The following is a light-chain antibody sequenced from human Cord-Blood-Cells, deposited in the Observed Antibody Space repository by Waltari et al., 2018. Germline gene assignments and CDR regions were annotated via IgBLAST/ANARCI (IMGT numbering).Light chain of an antibody. J-gene: IGKJ3*01. CDR3: QQRSNCLFT. CDR2: DAS. Sequence: EIVLPQSPATLSLSPGERATLSCRACQRCSSYLAWYQQKPGQAPRLLIYDASNRATGIPARFSGSGSGTDFTLTISSLEPEDFAVYYCQQRSNCLFTFGPGTKVDIK. CDR1: QRCSSY. V-gene: IGKV3-11*01.